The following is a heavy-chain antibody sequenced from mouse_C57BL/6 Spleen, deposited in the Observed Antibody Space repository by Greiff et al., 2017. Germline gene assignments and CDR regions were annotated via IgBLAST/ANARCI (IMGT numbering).Heavy chain of an antibody. Sequence: VQLQQPGAELVKPGASVKMSCKASGYTFTSYWITWVKQRPGQGLEWIGDIYPGSGSTNYNEKFKSKATLTVDTSSSTAYMQLSSLTSEDSAVYYCARSYGSSYEDFDYWGQGTTLTVSS. CDR3: ARSYGSSYEDFDY. J-gene: IGHJ2*01. CDR1: GYTFTSYW. V-gene: IGHV1-55*01. D-gene: IGHD1-1*01. CDR2: IYPGSGST.